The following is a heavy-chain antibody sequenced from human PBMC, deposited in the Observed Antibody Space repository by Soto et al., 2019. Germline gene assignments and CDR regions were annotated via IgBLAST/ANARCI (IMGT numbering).Heavy chain of an antibody. CDR1: GGTFSSYA. D-gene: IGHD2-2*01. CDR2: IIPIFGTA. J-gene: IGHJ6*02. CDR3: ARRCYGQPSGYYYGMDV. V-gene: IGHV1-69*01. Sequence: QVQLVQSGAEVKKPGSSVKVSCKASGGTFSSYAISWVRQAPGQGLEWMGGIIPIFGTANYAQKFQGRVTITADESTSTAYMELSSLRSEDTAVYYCARRCYGQPSGYYYGMDVWGQGTTVTVSS.